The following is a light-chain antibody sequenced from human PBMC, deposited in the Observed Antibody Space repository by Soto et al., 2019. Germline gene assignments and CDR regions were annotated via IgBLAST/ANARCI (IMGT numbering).Light chain of an antibody. CDR3: QHFGSSPRWT. J-gene: IGKJ1*01. Sequence: EIVLTQSPGTLSLSPGERVTLSCRASQSVSSSYLAWYQKKPGQAPRLLIYGASSRATGIPDRFSGSGSGTDFTLSISRLEPEDYAVYYGQHFGSSPRWTFGQGTKVEIK. CDR1: QSVSSSY. CDR2: GAS. V-gene: IGKV3-20*01.